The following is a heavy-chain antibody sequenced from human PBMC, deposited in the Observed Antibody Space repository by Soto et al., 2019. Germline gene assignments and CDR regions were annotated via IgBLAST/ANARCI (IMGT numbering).Heavy chain of an antibody. V-gene: IGHV1-69*01. CDR1: GGTFSSYA. D-gene: IGHD3-22*01. CDR2: IIPIFGTA. Sequence: QVQLVQSGAEVKKPGSSVKVSCKASGGTFSSYAISWVRQAPGQGLEWMGGIIPIFGTANYAQKFQGRVTITADESTSTAYMGLSSLRSEDTAVYYCARPIYYDSVSYWYFDLWGRGTLVTVSS. J-gene: IGHJ2*01. CDR3: ARPIYYDSVSYWYFDL.